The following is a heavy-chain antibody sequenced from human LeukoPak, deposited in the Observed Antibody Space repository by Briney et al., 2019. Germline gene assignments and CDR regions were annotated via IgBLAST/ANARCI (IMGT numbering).Heavy chain of an antibody. D-gene: IGHD3-10*01. CDR1: GYTLTELS. V-gene: IGHV1-24*01. J-gene: IGHJ4*02. CDR3: ARDVMVRGVIPSFVY. Sequence: ASVKVSCKVSGYTLTELSMHWVRQAPGKGLEWMGGFDPEDGETIYAQKFQGRVTMTEDTSTDTAYMELSSLRSDDTAVYYCARDVMVRGVIPSFVYWGQGTLVTVSS. CDR2: FDPEDGET.